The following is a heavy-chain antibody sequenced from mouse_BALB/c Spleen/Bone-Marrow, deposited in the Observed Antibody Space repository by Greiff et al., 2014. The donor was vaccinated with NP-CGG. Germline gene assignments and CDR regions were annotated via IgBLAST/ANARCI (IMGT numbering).Heavy chain of an antibody. D-gene: IGHD4-1*01. Sequence: QLVESGPELVKPGASVKVSCKASGYAFTSYNMYWVKQSHGKSLERIGYIDPDNGGTSQNQKFKGKATLTVDKSSSTAYMQLSSQTAEDSAVYYCGRDWDYYAMDYWGQGTSVTVSS. J-gene: IGHJ4*01. V-gene: IGHV1S135*01. CDR1: GYAFTSYN. CDR3: GRDWDYYAMDY. CDR2: IDPDNGGT.